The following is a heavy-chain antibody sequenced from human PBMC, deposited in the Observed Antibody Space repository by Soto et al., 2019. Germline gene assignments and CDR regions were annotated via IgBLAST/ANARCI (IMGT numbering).Heavy chain of an antibody. Sequence: PWETLSLTCTVSGDSISSYFWSWIRHPAGKGLEWIGRVHTSGSTTYNPSLKSRVTMSVDTSKSQFSLKLTSVTAADTAVYYCAREKAVAYTGWLDPWGQGTLVTVSS. J-gene: IGHJ5*02. D-gene: IGHD6-19*01. CDR1: GDSISSYF. CDR2: VHTSGST. CDR3: AREKAVAYTGWLDP. V-gene: IGHV4-4*07.